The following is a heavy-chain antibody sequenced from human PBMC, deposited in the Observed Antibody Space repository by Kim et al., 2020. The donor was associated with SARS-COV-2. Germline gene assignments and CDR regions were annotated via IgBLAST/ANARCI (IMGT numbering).Heavy chain of an antibody. CDR3: ARGSNSAFDI. CDR2: WYN. V-gene: IGHV6-1*01. J-gene: IGHJ3*02. D-gene: IGHD4-4*01. Sequence: WYNDEAVSVKGRITNNPDTAQNQFSLQLNSMTPEDTAVYYCARGSNSAFDIWGQGTVVTVSS.